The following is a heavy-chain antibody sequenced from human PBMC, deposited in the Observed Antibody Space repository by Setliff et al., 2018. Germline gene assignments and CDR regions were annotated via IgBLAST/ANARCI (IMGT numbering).Heavy chain of an antibody. CDR2: IYYSGNT. J-gene: IGHJ5*02. CDR3: ARGHCSSGECPNYFDP. D-gene: IGHD2-15*01. Sequence: SETLSLTCTVSGGSMIGGHYYWSWIRQLPGKGLEWIAYIYYSGNTYYNPSLKSRVTISVNTSKNQFSLKINSVTAADTAVYYCARGHCSSGECPNYFDPWGQGTQVTVSS. CDR1: GGSMIGGHYY. V-gene: IGHV4-31*03.